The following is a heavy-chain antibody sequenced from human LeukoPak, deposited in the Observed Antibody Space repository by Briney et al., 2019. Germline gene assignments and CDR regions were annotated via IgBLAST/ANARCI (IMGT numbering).Heavy chain of an antibody. V-gene: IGHV3-69-1*02. CDR2: ITGSGSI. J-gene: IGHJ4*02. Sequence: GGSLRLSCAASRFTFTSHSLDWVRQAPGKGLEWVSSITGSGSIQYAASVKGRFTISRDNAKNSLYLQMDGLRAEDTAVYYCVRDVIHSYFDIWGQGVLVTVSS. CDR3: VRDVIHSYFDI. CDR1: RFTFTSHS. D-gene: IGHD2-21*01.